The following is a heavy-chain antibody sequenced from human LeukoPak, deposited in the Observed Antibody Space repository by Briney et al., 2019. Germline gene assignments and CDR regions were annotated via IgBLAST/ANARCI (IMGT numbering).Heavy chain of an antibody. CDR1: GFPFSASWMSASW. CDR3: TAEKFFALDV. D-gene: IGHD3-3*01. CDR2: IKRKSNGGTT. V-gene: IGHV3-15*01. J-gene: IGHJ6*04. Sequence: GGSLRLSCAAPGFPFSASWMSASWMSWVRRAPGKGLEWVGRIKRKSNGGTTEYAAPVKGRFTISRDDSKNMLFLQMNSLKTEDTAVYYCTAEKFFALDVWGKGTTVTVSS.